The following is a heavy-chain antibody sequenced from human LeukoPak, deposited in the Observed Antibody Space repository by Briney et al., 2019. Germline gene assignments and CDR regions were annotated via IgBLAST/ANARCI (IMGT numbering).Heavy chain of an antibody. Sequence: GGSLRLSCAASGFTVSSNYMSWVRQAPGKGLVWVSRINSDGSCTSYADSVKGRFTISRDNAKNTLYLQMNSLRAEDTAVYYCARDSGSYVYFDYWGQGTLVTVSS. V-gene: IGHV3-74*01. D-gene: IGHD1-26*01. CDR2: INSDGSCT. CDR1: GFTVSSNY. J-gene: IGHJ4*02. CDR3: ARDSGSYVYFDY.